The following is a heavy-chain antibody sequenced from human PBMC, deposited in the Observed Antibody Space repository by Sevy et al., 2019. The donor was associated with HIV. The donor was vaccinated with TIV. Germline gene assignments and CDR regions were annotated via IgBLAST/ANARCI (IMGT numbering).Heavy chain of an antibody. V-gene: IGHV3-48*02. CDR1: GFTFSSYS. D-gene: IGHD3-22*01. CDR2: ISSSSSTI. CDR3: ARDPYYYDSSGYSLGVDY. Sequence: GGSLRLSCAASGFTFSSYSMNWVRQAPGKGLEWVSYISSSSSTIYYADSVKGRLTISRDNAKNSLYLQMNSLRDEYTAVYYCARDPYYYDSSGYSLGVDYWGQGTLVTVSS. J-gene: IGHJ4*02.